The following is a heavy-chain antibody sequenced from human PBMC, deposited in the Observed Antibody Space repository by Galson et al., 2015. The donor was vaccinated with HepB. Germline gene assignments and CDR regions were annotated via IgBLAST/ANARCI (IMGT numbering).Heavy chain of an antibody. Sequence: SVKVSCKVSGYTLTELSMHWVRQAPGKGLEWMGGFDPEDGETIYAQKFQGGVTMTEDTSTDTAYMELSSLRSEDTAVYYCATGWELRGYYFDYWGQGTLVTVSS. CDR2: FDPEDGET. CDR3: ATGWELRGYYFDY. J-gene: IGHJ4*02. CDR1: GYTLTELS. D-gene: IGHD1-26*01. V-gene: IGHV1-24*01.